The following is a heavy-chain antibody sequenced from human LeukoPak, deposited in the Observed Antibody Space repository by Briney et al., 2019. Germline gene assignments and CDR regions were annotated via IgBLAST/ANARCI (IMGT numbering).Heavy chain of an antibody. CDR2: INPNSGGT. D-gene: IGHD1-26*01. V-gene: IGHV1-2*02. CDR1: GYTFTGYY. J-gene: IGHJ3*02. Sequence: ASVKVSCKASGYTFTGYYMHWVRQAPGQGLEWMGWINPNSGGTNYAQKFQGRVTMTRDTSISTAYMELSSLRSEDTAVYYCARDRAYSGSYYEGDAFDIWGQGTMVTVSS. CDR3: ARDRAYSGSYYEGDAFDI.